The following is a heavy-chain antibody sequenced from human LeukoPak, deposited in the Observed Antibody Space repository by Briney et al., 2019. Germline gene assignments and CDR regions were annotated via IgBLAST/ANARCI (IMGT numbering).Heavy chain of an antibody. CDR3: TRAAYCGGVTCYNS. D-gene: IGHD2-21*01. CDR1: GYTFNSYD. Sequence: GASVKVSCKASGYTFNSYDINWVRQATGQGLEWMGWMNPNSGNTGCAQKFQGRVTMTRNTSINTAYMELSSLKSEDTAMYYCTRAAYCGGVTCYNSWGQGTLVTVSS. CDR2: MNPNSGNT. V-gene: IGHV1-8*01. J-gene: IGHJ4*02.